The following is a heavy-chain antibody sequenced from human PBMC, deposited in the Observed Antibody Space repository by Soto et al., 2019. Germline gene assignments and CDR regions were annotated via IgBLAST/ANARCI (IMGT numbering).Heavy chain of an antibody. CDR2: VSGSGTSA. CDR3: AKVHPESVYDSSGYYYPFDY. D-gene: IGHD3-22*01. V-gene: IGHV3-23*01. J-gene: IGHJ4*02. CDR1: GFTFSVCA. Sequence: PWGSLRLSCAASGFTFSVCAMSWVCQAPGKGLEWVSGVSGSGTSAYYADSVEGRFTISRDNSKNTLYLQMNNLRAEDTAVYYCAKVHPESVYDSSGYYYPFDYWGQGSLVTVSS.